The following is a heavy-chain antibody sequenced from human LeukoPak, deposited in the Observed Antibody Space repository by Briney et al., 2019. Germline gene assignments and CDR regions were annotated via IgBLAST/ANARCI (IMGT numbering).Heavy chain of an antibody. CDR3: ARAWSHWHYVY. V-gene: IGHV3-7*01. Sequence: PGGSLRLSCAVSGFSFSGFSMSWVRQSPTKGLEWVANIKQNGSQRYYVDSVKGRFTISRDNAKNSLSLQMNNLRVEDTAVYYCARAWSHWHYVYWGQGTVVTVSS. D-gene: IGHD1-7*01. J-gene: IGHJ4*02. CDR2: IKQNGSQR. CDR1: GFSFSGFS.